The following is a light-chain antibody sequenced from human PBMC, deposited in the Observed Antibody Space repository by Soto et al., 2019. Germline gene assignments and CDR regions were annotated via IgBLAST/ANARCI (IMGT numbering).Light chain of an antibody. V-gene: IGKV1-5*01. CDR3: QQYNSYSLIT. Sequence: DIQMTQSPSTLSASVGDTVTITCRASQSISSWLAWYQQKPGKAPKLLIYDASSLESGVPSRFSGSGSGTEFTLTISSLQPDDFATYYCQQYNSYSLITFGPGTKVDIK. CDR1: QSISSW. CDR2: DAS. J-gene: IGKJ3*01.